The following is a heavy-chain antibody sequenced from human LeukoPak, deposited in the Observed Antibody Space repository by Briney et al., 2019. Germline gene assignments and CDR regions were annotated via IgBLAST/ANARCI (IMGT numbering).Heavy chain of an antibody. Sequence: GGSLRLSCAASGFTFSSYAMSWVRQAPGKGLEWVSGISGGDDTTYFADSVKGRFTTSRDNSKNTLYLQMNRLRAEDTAVYYCAKDKQWLVLDYWGQGTLVTVSS. D-gene: IGHD6-19*01. J-gene: IGHJ4*02. CDR2: ISGGDDTT. CDR1: GFTFSSYA. V-gene: IGHV3-23*01. CDR3: AKDKQWLVLDY.